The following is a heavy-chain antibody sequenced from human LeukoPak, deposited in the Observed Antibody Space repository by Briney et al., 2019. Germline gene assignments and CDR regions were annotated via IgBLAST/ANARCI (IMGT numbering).Heavy chain of an antibody. CDR3: ARTHSSVYDISGYFDS. V-gene: IGHV1-18*01. Sequence: ASVKVACKASGYTFSNLGFTWVRQAPGQGLEWIGYFSAYNGFTDYAQSFQGKVTMTADTSTTTAYMELKGLRSDDTAIYYCARTHSSVYDISGYFDSWGQGTLVTVSS. D-gene: IGHD3-22*01. CDR1: GYTFSNLG. J-gene: IGHJ4*02. CDR2: FSAYNGFT.